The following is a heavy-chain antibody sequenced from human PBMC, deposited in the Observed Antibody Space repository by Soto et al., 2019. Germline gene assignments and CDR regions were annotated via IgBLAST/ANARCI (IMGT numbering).Heavy chain of an antibody. D-gene: IGHD1-26*01. CDR2: IIPIFGTA. CDR3: ASPEWRYSGSYYATNY. V-gene: IGHV1-69*01. J-gene: IGHJ4*02. Sequence: QVQLVQSGAEVKKPGSSVKVSCKASGGTFSSYAISWVRQAPGQGLEWMGGIIPIFGTANYAQKFQGRVTITADESTSTAYMELSSLRSEDTAVYYCASPEWRYSGSYYATNYWGQGTLVTVSS. CDR1: GGTFSSYA.